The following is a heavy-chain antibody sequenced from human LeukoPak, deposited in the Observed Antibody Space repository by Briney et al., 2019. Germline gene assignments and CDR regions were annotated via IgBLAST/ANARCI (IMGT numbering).Heavy chain of an antibody. D-gene: IGHD6-19*01. J-gene: IGHJ5*02. Sequence: GGSLRLSCAASGFTFDNYAMHWVRHAPGKGLEWVSGISWNSGSIVYADSVKGRFTISRDNAKNSLYLQMNSLRAEDTAVYYCARGLYSSGIFDPWGQGTLVTVSS. CDR1: GFTFDNYA. V-gene: IGHV3-9*01. CDR2: ISWNSGSI. CDR3: ARGLYSSGIFDP.